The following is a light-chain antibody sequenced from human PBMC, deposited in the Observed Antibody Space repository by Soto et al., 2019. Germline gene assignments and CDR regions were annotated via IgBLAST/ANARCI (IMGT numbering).Light chain of an antibody. Sequence: DIPMTQSPSTLSASVGDRVTITCRASQSIRNWLAWYQDKPGKAPKLLIYGASSLESGVPSRFSGSGSGTEFTLTIGGLQPDDFATYYCQHYNAFPWPFGQGTKVEI. CDR3: QHYNAFPWP. CDR1: QSIRNW. CDR2: GAS. J-gene: IGKJ1*01. V-gene: IGKV1-5*01.